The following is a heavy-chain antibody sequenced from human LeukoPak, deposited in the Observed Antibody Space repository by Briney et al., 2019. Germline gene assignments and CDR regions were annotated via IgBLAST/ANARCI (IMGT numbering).Heavy chain of an antibody. CDR3: TTEVVVVPAAITTYDAFDI. CDR2: IKSKTDGGTT. Sequence: PGGSLRLSCAASGFTFSNAWMSWVRQAPGKGLEWVRRIKSKTDGGTTDYAAPVKGRFTISRDDSKNTLYLQMNSLKTEDTAVYYCTTEVVVVPAAITTYDAFDIWGQGTMVTVSS. CDR1: GFTFSNAW. J-gene: IGHJ3*02. V-gene: IGHV3-15*01. D-gene: IGHD2-2*01.